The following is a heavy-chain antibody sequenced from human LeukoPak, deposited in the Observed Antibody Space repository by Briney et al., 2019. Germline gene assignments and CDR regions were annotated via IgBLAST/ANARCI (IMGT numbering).Heavy chain of an antibody. CDR2: VDPEDGET. CDR1: GYTFTDYY. J-gene: IGHJ5*02. V-gene: IGHV1-69-2*01. CDR3: ARSYCSSTSCYDLYNWFDP. Sequence: GASVKVSCKVSGYTFTDYYMHWVQQAPGKGLEWMGLVDPEDGETIYAEKFQGRVTMTTDTSTSTAYMELRSLRSDDTAVYYCARSYCSSTSCYDLYNWFDPWGQGTLVTVSS. D-gene: IGHD2-2*01.